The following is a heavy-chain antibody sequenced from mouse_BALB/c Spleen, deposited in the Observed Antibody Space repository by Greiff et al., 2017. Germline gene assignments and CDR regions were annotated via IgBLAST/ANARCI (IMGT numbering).Heavy chain of an antibody. D-gene: IGHD2-10*01. V-gene: IGHV7-3*02. CDR1: GFTFTDYY. CDR2: IRNKANGYTT. Sequence: EVKLMESGGGLVQPGGSLRLSCATSGFTFTDYYMSWVRQPPGKALEWLGFIRNKANGYTTEYSASVKGRFTISRDNSQSILYLQMNTLRAEDSATYYCARDTSYYGNGGFAYWGQGTLVTVSA. CDR3: ARDTSYYGNGGFAY. J-gene: IGHJ3*01.